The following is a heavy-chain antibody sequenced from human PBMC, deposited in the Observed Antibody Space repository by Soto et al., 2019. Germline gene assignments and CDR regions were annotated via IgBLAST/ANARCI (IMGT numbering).Heavy chain of an antibody. CDR1: GVSFSGYY. J-gene: IGHJ6*02. CDR3: RGATKAQGDYYGMDV. D-gene: IGHD1-26*01. V-gene: IGHV4-34*01. CDR2: INHSGST. Sequence: SETLSLTCAVYGVSFSGYYWSWIRQPPGKGLEWIGEINHSGSTNYNPSLKSRVTISVDTSKNQFSLKLSSVTAADTAVYYCRGATKAQGDYYGMDVWGQGTTVTVSS.